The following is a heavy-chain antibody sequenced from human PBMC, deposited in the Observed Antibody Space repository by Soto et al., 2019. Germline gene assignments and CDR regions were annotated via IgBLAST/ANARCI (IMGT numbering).Heavy chain of an antibody. CDR2: IYHSGST. D-gene: IGHD5-18*01. CDR3: ARVSGYSYDNYGMDV. J-gene: IGHJ6*02. CDR1: GGSISSGGYS. V-gene: IGHV4-30-2*01. Sequence: SETLSLTCAVSGGSISSGGYSWSWIRQPPWKGLEWIGYIYHSGSTYYNPSLKSRVTISVDRSKNQFSLKLSSVTAADTAVYYCARVSGYSYDNYGMDVWGQGXTVTVSS.